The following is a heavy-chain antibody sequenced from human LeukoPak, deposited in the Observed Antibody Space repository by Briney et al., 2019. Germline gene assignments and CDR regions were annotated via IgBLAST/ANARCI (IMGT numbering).Heavy chain of an antibody. CDR2: VSGGGFDT. CDR1: GFTLSNYV. Sequence: GGSLRLSCVASGFTLSNYVMSWVRQAPGKGLEWVSGVSGGGFDTYYTDSVKGRFTISRDNSKNTLYLQMNSLRAEDTAVYYCAKDTSGYSYDYWGQGTLVTVSS. D-gene: IGHD5-18*01. CDR3: AKDTSGYSYDY. V-gene: IGHV3-23*01. J-gene: IGHJ4*02.